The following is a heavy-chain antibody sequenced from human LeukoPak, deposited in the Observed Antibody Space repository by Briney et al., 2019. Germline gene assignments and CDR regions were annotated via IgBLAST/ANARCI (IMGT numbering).Heavy chain of an antibody. CDR2: ISSSSSYI. D-gene: IGHD1-7*01. CDR3: ARSSRELGGYGPWELMPPFDD. CDR1: GFTFSTYI. V-gene: IGHV3-21*01. Sequence: PGGSLRLSCAASGFTFSTYIMNWVRQTPGKGLEWVSSISSSSSYIYYADSVKGRFTISRDNAKKSLYLQMNSLRAEDTAVYYCARSSRELGGYGPWELMPPFDDWGQGTLVTVSS. J-gene: IGHJ4*02.